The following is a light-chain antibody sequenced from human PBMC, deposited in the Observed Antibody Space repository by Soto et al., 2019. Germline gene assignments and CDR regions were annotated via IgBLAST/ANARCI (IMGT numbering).Light chain of an antibody. V-gene: IGKV1-5*03. CDR2: KAS. CDR1: QSISSW. CDR3: QQYNSYWT. Sequence: DIQMTHSPSTLSASVGDRVTITCRASQSISSWLAWYQQKPGKAPKLLISKASSLESGVPSRFSGSVSGTEFTLTISSLQPDDFATYYCQQYNSYWTFGQGTKV. J-gene: IGKJ1*01.